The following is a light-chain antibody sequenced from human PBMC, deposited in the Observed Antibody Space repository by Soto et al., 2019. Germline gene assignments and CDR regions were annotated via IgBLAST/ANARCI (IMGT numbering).Light chain of an antibody. CDR1: NSNIGSNT. Sequence: QSVLTQPPSASGTPGQRVTLSCSGSNSNIGSNTVNWYQQLPGTAPTLLIYSNNQRPSGVPDRFSGSKSGTSASLAVNGLQSEDEADYYCAAWDDSLNGPLFGGGTKVTVL. J-gene: IGLJ3*02. CDR2: SNN. V-gene: IGLV1-44*01. CDR3: AAWDDSLNGPL.